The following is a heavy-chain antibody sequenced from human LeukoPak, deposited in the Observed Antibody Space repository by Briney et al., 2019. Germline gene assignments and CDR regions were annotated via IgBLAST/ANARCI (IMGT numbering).Heavy chain of an antibody. CDR1: GYTFTNYG. J-gene: IGHJ4*02. V-gene: IGHV1-2*02. Sequence: ASVKVSCKASGYTFTNYGISWVRQAPGQGLEWMGWIYPNSGGTNYGQKFQARVTMTRDTTTVYMELSILRSDDTAVYYCARDRVYCSGGDCYPSYYFDYWGQGTLVTVSS. CDR2: IYPNSGGT. CDR3: ARDRVYCSGGDCYPSYYFDY. D-gene: IGHD2-15*01.